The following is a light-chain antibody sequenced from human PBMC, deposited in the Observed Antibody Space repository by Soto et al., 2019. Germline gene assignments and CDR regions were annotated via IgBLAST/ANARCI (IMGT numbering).Light chain of an antibody. J-gene: IGKJ3*01. CDR1: QSISTY. Sequence: DIQMTQSPSSLSASVGDRITITCRASQSISTYLNWYQQRPGRAPKLLIYEASSLQSGVPSRFSGSGSGTDFTLTISSLQPEDFATYYCQQSNDPPFTFGPGTKVDIK. CDR2: EAS. V-gene: IGKV1-39*01. CDR3: QQSNDPPFT.